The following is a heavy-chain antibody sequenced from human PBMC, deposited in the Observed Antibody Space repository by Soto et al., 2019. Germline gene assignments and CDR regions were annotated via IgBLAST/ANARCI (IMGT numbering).Heavy chain of an antibody. CDR2: ISYDGSNK. V-gene: IGHV3-30*18. CDR3: AKAGAPGYGLYYYYGMDV. CDR1: GFTFSSYG. Sequence: GGSLRLSCAASGFTFSSYGMHWVRQAPGKGLEWVAVISYDGSNKYYADSVKGRFTISRDNSKNTLYLQMNSLRAEDTAVYYCAKAGAPGYGLYYYYGMDVWGQGTTVTVSS. D-gene: IGHD5-18*01. J-gene: IGHJ6*02.